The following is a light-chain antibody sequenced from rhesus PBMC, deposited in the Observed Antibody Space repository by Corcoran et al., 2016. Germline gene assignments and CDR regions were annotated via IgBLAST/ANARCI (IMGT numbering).Light chain of an antibody. CDR2: KAS. CDR3: QHGYGTPFT. CDR1: ENVNNY. V-gene: IGKV1-74*01. Sequence: DIQMTQSPSSLSASVGDRVTITCRASENVNNYLNWYQRKPGKAPNLLIYKASTLESGVPSRFSGSGSGTDYTFTSSSLQPEDVATYYCQHGYGTPFTFGPGTKLDIK. J-gene: IGKJ3*01.